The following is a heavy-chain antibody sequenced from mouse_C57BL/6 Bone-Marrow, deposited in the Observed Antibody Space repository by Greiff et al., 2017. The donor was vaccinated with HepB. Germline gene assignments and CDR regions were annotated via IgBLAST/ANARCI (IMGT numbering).Heavy chain of an antibody. V-gene: IGHV5-17*01. CDR1: GFTFSDYG. CDR2: ISSGSSTI. CDR3: ERKLSAMDY. Sequence: VQLQESGGGLVKPGGSLKLSCAASGFTFSDYGMHWVRQAPEKGLEWVAYISSGSSTIYYADTVKGRFTISRDNAKNTLFLQMTSLRSEDTAMYYCERKLSAMDYWGQGTSVTVSS. J-gene: IGHJ4*01.